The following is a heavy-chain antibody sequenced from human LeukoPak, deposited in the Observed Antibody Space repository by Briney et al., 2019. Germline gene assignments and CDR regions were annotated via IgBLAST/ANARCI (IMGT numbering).Heavy chain of an antibody. CDR1: GFTFSSYA. CDR2: ISGSGGST. V-gene: IGHV3-23*01. J-gene: IGHJ4*02. CDR3: AKTEDYAEYYFDY. D-gene: IGHD4-17*01. Sequence: PGGSLRLSCAASGFTFSSYAMSWIRQAPGKGLEWVSAISGSGGSTYYADSVKGRFTISRDNSKNTLYLQMNSLRAEDTAVYYCAKTEDYAEYYFDYWGQGALVTVSS.